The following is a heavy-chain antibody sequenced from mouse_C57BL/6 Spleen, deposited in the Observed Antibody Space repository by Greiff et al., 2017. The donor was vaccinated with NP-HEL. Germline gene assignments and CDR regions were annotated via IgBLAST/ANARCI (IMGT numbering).Heavy chain of an antibody. CDR2: ISSGGGYI. CDR1: GFTFSSYA. D-gene: IGHD2-4*01. V-gene: IGHV5-9-1*02. CDR3: TEDYDGGFAY. J-gene: IGHJ3*01. Sequence: EVMLVESGAGLVKPGGSLKLSCAASGFTFSSYAMSWVRQTPEKRLEWVAYISSGGGYIYYADTVKGRFTISRDKARNTLYLQMSSLKSEDTAMYYCTEDYDGGFAYWGQGTLVTVSA.